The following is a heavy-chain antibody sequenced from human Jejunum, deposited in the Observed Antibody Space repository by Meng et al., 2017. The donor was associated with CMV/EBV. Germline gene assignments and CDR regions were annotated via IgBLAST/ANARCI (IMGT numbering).Heavy chain of an antibody. V-gene: IGHV1-46*01. CDR1: EFTFTTYF. CDR3: AREMPMTCYFDQ. J-gene: IGHJ4*03. D-gene: IGHD3-22*01. CDR2: FNPNGDVT. Sequence: QVQLWRSGPEYNNPWVSPKLSCETSEFTFTTYFMHWLRQAPGQGLQWIVLFNPNGDVTTYSPRFQERITLTGYTSTSTLYMELSSLTSYDTAVYYCAREMPMTCYFDQWGQGTLVTVSS.